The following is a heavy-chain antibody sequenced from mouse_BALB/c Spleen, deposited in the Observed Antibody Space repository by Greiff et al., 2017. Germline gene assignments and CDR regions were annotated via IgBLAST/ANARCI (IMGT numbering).Heavy chain of an antibody. J-gene: IGHJ4*01. CDR3: ARKGISYYYAMDY. CDR2: IWRGGST. CDR1: GFSLTSYG. V-gene: IGHV2-2*02. Sequence: QVQLKQSGPGLVQPSQSLSITCTVSGFSLTSYGVHWVRQSPGKGLEWLGVIWRGGSTDYNAAFISRLSISKDNSKSQVFFKMNSLQANDTAIYYCARKGISYYYAMDYWGQGTSVTVSS.